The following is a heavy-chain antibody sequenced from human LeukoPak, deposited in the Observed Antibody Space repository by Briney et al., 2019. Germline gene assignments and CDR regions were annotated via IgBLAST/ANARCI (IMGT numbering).Heavy chain of an antibody. J-gene: IGHJ4*02. V-gene: IGHV3-11*01. D-gene: IGHD6-19*01. CDR1: GFTFSDYY. CDR3: AKGRFMAVAGLPFDY. Sequence: PGGSLRLSCAASGFTFSDYYMSWIRQAPGKGLEWVSYISSSGSTIYYADSVKGRFTISRDNSKNTLYLQMNSLRAEDTAVYYCAKGRFMAVAGLPFDYWGQGTLVTVSS. CDR2: ISSSGSTI.